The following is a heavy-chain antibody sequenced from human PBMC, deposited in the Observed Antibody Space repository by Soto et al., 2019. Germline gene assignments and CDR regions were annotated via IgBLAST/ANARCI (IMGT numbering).Heavy chain of an antibody. CDR1: GGTFSSYA. J-gene: IGHJ3*02. D-gene: IGHD3-22*01. V-gene: IGHV1-69*01. CDR2: IIPIFGTA. CDR3: ASTAAYYYDSCGYYYAGFDAFDI. Sequence: QVQLVQSGAEVKKPGSSVKVSCKASGGTFSSYAISWVRQAPGQGLEWMGGIIPIFGTANYAQKFQGRVTITADESTSTAYMELSSLRSEDTAVYYCASTAAYYYDSCGYYYAGFDAFDIWGQGTMVTVSS.